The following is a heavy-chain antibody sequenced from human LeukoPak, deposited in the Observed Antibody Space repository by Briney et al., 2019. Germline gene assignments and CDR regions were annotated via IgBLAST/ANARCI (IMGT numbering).Heavy chain of an antibody. CDR3: ARGSELPFDY. CDR2: INDSGTT. V-gene: IGHV4-59*12. J-gene: IGHJ4*02. Sequence: PSETLSLTCTVSGGSISGSYWSWIRQPPGRGLEWIAYINDSGTTSYNPSLKSRVTISVDTSKNQFSLKLSSVTAADTAVYYCARGSELPFDYWGQGTLVTVSS. CDR1: GGSISGSY. D-gene: IGHD1-26*01.